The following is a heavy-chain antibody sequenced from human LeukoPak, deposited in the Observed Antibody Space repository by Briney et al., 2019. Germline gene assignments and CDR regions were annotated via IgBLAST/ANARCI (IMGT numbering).Heavy chain of an antibody. CDR3: ARVAYCGGDCYSYFDY. D-gene: IGHD2-21*02. CDR2: IYTSGST. V-gene: IGHV4-4*07. CDR1: GGSISSYY. Sequence: SGTLSLTCTVSGGSISSYYWSWIRQPAGKGLEWIGRIYTSGSTNYNPSLKSRVTMSVDTSKNQFSLNLSSVTAADTAVYYCARVAYCGGDCYSYFDYWGQGTLVTVSS. J-gene: IGHJ4*02.